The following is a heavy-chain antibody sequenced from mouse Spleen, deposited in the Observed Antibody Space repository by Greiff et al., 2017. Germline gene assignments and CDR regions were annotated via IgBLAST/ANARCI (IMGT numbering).Heavy chain of an antibody. J-gene: IGHJ3*01. CDR1: GFTFSSYA. CDR2: ISSGGSYT. Sequence: EVKVEESGGGLVKPGGSLKLSCAASGFTFSSYAMSWVRQTPEKRLEWVATISSGGSYTYYPDSVKGRFTISRDNAKNTLYLQMSSLRSEDTAMYYCARGVLFAYWGQGTLVTVSA. CDR3: ARGVLFAY. V-gene: IGHV5-9-1*01.